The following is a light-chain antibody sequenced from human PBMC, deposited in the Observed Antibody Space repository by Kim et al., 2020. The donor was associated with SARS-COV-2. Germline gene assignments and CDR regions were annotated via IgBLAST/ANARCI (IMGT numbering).Light chain of an antibody. J-gene: IGKJ1*01. Sequence: EIVLTQSPGTLSLSPGERATLSCRASQSLRRTYLAWYQQRPGQATRLLIYDASSRATGIPDRFSGSGSGTDFTLTITRLEPEDFAVYYCQQYGTSPTFCQGTKVDIK. V-gene: IGKV3-20*01. CDR2: DAS. CDR1: QSLRRTY. CDR3: QQYGTSPT.